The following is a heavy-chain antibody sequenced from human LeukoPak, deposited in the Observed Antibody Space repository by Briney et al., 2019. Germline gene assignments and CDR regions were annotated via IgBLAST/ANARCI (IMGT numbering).Heavy chain of an antibody. CDR3: ARGKTWFAP. CDR1: GGSISSDY. Sequence: SETLSLTCTVSGGSISSDYWSWIRQPPGKGLEWIGYIYYTGSTNYNPSLKSRVTISVDTSKNQFFLNLSSVTATDTAVYYCARGKTWFAPWGQGTLVTVSS. D-gene: IGHD4-23*01. J-gene: IGHJ5*02. CDR2: IYYTGST. V-gene: IGHV4-59*01.